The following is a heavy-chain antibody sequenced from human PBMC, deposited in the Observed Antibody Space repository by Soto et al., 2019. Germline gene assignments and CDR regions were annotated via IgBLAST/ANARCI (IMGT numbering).Heavy chain of an antibody. Sequence: PSETLSLTCTVSGGSISNYYWSWIRQPPGKGLEWIGYIYYSGSTNYNPSLKSRVTISVDTSKNQFSLKLSSVTAADTAVYYCASLPYGMDVWGQGTTVTVSS. J-gene: IGHJ6*02. CDR1: GGSISNYY. CDR3: ASLPYGMDV. V-gene: IGHV4-59*01. CDR2: IYYSGST.